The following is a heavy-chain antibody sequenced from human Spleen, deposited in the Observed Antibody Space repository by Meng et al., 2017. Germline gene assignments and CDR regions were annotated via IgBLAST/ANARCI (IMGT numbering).Heavy chain of an antibody. D-gene: IGHD2-15*01. Sequence: GESLKISCATSGFAFNTYYMHWVRQAPGKGLEWVAVVGYNGNNKYYADSVKGRFTILRDDSKNTLYLQMNNLRDDETAVYYCVRAALRVEVVIVADNGMDVWGQGTKVTVSS. J-gene: IGHJ6*02. CDR2: VGYNGNNK. CDR1: GFAFNTYY. CDR3: VRAALRVEVVIVADNGMDV. V-gene: IGHV3-33*01.